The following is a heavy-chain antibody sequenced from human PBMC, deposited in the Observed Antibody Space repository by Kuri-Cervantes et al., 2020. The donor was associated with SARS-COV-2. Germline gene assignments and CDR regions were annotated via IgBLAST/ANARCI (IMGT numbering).Heavy chain of an antibody. D-gene: IGHD2/OR15-2a*01. J-gene: IGHJ6*02. Sequence: SETLSLTCTVSGGSISSGGYYWSWIRQHPGKGLEWIGYIYYSGSTYYNPSLKSLVTISVDTSKNQFSLQLNSVTPEDTAIYYCAKAEALSEFGYFFYGMDVWGQGTTVTVSS. CDR2: IYYSGST. CDR1: GGSISSGGYY. V-gene: IGHV4-31*01. CDR3: AKAEALSEFGYFFYGMDV.